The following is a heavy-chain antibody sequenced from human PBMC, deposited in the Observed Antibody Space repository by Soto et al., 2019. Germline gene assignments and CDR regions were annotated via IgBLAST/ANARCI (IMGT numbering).Heavy chain of an antibody. Sequence: PSETLSLTCTVSGGSISSGGYYWSWIRQHPGKGLEWIGYIYYSGSTYYNPSLKSRVTISVDTSKNQFSLKLSSVTAADTAVYYCAREGSKYYDILTGYSSNWFDPWGQGTLVTVSS. V-gene: IGHV4-31*03. CDR3: AREGSKYYDILTGYSSNWFDP. J-gene: IGHJ5*02. D-gene: IGHD3-9*01. CDR1: GGSISSGGYY. CDR2: IYYSGST.